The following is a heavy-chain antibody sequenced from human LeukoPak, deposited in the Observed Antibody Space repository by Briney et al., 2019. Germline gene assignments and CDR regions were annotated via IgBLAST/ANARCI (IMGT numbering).Heavy chain of an antibody. J-gene: IGHJ4*02. Sequence: GGSLRLSCAASGFTFSGHWTSWVRQAPGEGLEWVANINQGRSDKYYVDSVKGRFTISRDNANNLLYLQMNSLRGEDTAAYYCTRDRSRAEDDWGQGTLVTVSS. V-gene: IGHV3-7*01. D-gene: IGHD1-14*01. CDR3: TRDRSRAEDD. CDR2: INQGRSDK. CDR1: GFTFSGHW.